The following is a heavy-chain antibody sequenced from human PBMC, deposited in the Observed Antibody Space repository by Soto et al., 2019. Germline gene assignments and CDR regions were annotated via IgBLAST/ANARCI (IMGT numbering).Heavy chain of an antibody. CDR3: AKGRAYTQTFFDF. CDR1: GFIFPTHA. D-gene: IGHD3-16*01. CDR2: ITGSGGDT. Sequence: PRLSCAASGFIFPTHAMSWVRQAPGKGLEWVSAITGSGGDTFYASSVKGRFTVSRDNSKNTLYLHMTSLRADDTGVYFCAKGRAYTQTFFDFWGQGTLVTVSS. J-gene: IGHJ4*02. V-gene: IGHV3-23*01.